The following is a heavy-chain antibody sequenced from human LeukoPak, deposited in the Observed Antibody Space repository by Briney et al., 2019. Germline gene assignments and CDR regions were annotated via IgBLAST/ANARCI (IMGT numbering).Heavy chain of an antibody. D-gene: IGHD1-26*01. CDR2: IKEDGSET. J-gene: IGHJ4*02. Sequence: GGSLRLSCTGSGFTFSSHWMSWVRQAPGRGLEWVANIKEDGSETNYLDSVKGRFTISRGNAKNSLFLQMNSLRAEDTAVYYCARSPPQWELSGCIDYWGQGTLVTVSS. CDR3: ARSPPQWELSGCIDY. V-gene: IGHV3-7*01. CDR1: GFTFSSHW.